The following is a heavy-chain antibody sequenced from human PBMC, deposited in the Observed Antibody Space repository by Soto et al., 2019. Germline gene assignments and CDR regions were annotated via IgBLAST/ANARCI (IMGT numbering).Heavy chain of an antibody. V-gene: IGHV4-31*03. Sequence: PSETLSLTCTVSGDSISIGGYYWTWIRQHPTKGLEWIGYIYYTGSTFYNPSLRSRVTMSADTSKNEFYLKLRSVTAADTAVYYCARGPNPMIRGVVISAFEFWGQGSLVPSPQ. CDR3: ARGPNPMIRGVVISAFEF. J-gene: IGHJ4*02. CDR1: GDSISIGGYY. CDR2: IYYTGST. D-gene: IGHD3-10*01.